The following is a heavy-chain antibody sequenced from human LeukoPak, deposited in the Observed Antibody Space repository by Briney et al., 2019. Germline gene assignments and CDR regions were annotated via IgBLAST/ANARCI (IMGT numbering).Heavy chain of an antibody. CDR2: ISYIGST. D-gene: IGHD4-17*01. J-gene: IGHJ3*02. CDR1: DDSFSSHY. V-gene: IGHV4-59*11. Sequence: PSETLSLTCAVSDDSFSSHYWTWIRQPPGKGLEWIGYISYIGSTNYNPPLKSRVTISIDTSKNQFSLKLRSVTATDTAVYYCARDLVTVTKGFDIWGQGTMVSVSS. CDR3: ARDLVTVTKGFDI.